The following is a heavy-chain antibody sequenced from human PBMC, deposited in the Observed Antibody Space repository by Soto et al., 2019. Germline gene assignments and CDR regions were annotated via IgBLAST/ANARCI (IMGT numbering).Heavy chain of an antibody. CDR1: GYSFSNTW. CDR3: AKEAVAAYYGMDV. V-gene: IGHV5-51*03. CDR2: IYPGNSET. Sequence: EVQLVQSGAEVKEPGESLKISCKGSGYSFSNTWINWVRQMTGKGLEWMAIIYPGNSETRYSPSFHGQVTISADTSIDSADLQWSSLEASDTATYSCAKEAVAAYYGMDVCGQWTTVTVSS. J-gene: IGHJ6*02.